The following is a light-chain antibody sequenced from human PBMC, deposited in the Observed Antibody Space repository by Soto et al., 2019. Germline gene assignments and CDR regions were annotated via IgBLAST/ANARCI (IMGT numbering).Light chain of an antibody. CDR2: KAS. J-gene: IGKJ1*01. CDR1: QGISSW. CDR3: QQYGSSGT. V-gene: IGKV1-12*01. Sequence: IQMTQSPSSVSASVGDRVTITCRASQGISSWLAWYQQKPGKAPKLLIYKASTLKSGVPSRFSGSGSGTEFTLTISRLEPEDSAVYYCQQYGSSGTFGQGTKVDIK.